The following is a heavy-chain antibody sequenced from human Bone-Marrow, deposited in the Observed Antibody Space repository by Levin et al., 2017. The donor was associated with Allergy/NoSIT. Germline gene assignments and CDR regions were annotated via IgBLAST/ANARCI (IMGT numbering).Heavy chain of an antibody. CDR1: GYNFPNSW. J-gene: IGHJ5*02. Sequence: PGESLKISCQGFGYNFPNSWIGWVRQTPGKGLEWMGIIYLADSDATYSPSFQGQVTISADKSINTAYLHLSSLKASDTATYYCARTSPAIWFDPWGQGTLVIVSS. CDR3: ARTSPAIWFDP. D-gene: IGHD2-21*02. V-gene: IGHV5-51*01. CDR2: IYLADSDA.